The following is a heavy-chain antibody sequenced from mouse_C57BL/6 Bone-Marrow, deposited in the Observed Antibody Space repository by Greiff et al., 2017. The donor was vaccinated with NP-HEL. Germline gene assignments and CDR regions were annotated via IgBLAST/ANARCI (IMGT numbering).Heavy chain of an antibody. J-gene: IGHJ1*03. D-gene: IGHD1-1*01. CDR3: ARDLYYGSNYWYFDV. CDR1: GFTFSDFY. Sequence: EVMLVESGGGLVQSGRSLRLSCATSGFTFSDFYMEWVRQAPGKGLEWIAASRNKANDYTTEYSASVKGRFIVSRDTSQSILYLQMNALRAEDTAIYYCARDLYYGSNYWYFDVWGTGTTVTVSS. CDR2: SRNKANDYTT. V-gene: IGHV7-1*01.